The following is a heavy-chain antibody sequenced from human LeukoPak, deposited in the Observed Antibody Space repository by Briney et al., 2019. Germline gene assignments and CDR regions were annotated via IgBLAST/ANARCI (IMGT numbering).Heavy chain of an antibody. Sequence: SGTLSLTCTVSGYSISSGYYWGWIRQPPGKGLEWIGSIYHSGSTYYNPSLKSRVTISVDTSKNQFSLKLSSVTAADTAVYYCARVKRSSGWFPPYYFDYWGQGTLVTVSS. CDR3: ARVKRSSGWFPPYYFDY. CDR1: GYSISSGYY. CDR2: IYHSGST. J-gene: IGHJ4*02. D-gene: IGHD6-19*01. V-gene: IGHV4-38-2*02.